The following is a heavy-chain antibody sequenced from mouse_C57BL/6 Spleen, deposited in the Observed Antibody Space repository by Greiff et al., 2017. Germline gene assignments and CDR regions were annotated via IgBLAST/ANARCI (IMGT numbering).Heavy chain of an antibody. Sequence: EVQRVESEGGLVQPGSSMKLSCTASGFTFSDYYMAWVRQVPEKGLEWVANINYDGSSTYYLDSLKSRFIISRDNAKNILYLQMSSLKSEDTATYYCARGGVYYYGSRWYFDVWGTGTTVTVSS. CDR3: ARGGVYYYGSRWYFDV. V-gene: IGHV5-16*01. J-gene: IGHJ1*03. CDR1: GFTFSDYY. CDR2: INYDGSST. D-gene: IGHD1-1*01.